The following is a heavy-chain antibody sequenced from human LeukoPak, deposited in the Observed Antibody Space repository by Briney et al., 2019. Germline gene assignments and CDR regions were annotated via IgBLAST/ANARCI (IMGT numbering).Heavy chain of an antibody. D-gene: IGHD2-8*01. CDR1: GFTFSSYE. CDR2: ISSRGTTM. J-gene: IGHJ3*02. CDR3: AREWSAFDI. Sequence: PGGSLRLSCAASGFTFSSYEMNWVRQAPGRGLEWISYISSRGTTMYYADSVKGRFTISRDNAKNSLYLQMNSLRAEDTAVYYCAREWSAFDIWGQGTMVTVSS. V-gene: IGHV3-48*03.